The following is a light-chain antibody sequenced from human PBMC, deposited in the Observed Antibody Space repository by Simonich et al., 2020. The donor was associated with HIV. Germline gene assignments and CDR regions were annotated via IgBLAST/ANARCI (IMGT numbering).Light chain of an antibody. CDR1: SSDVGGFNY. CDR3: SSYTSSSTWV. J-gene: IGLJ3*02. V-gene: IGLV2-14*03. CDR2: DVS. Sequence: QSALTQPRSVSGSPGQSVTISCTGTSSDVGGFNYVSWYQQHPGKAPKLMIYDVSSRPSGVSNRFSGSKSGNTASLTISGLQAEDGADYYCSSYTSSSTWVFGGGTKLTVL.